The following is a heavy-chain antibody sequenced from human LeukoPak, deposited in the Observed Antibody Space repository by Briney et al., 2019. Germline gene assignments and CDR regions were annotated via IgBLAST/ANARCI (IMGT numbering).Heavy chain of an antibody. D-gene: IGHD3-10*02. V-gene: IGHV3-48*03. CDR1: GFTFSSYE. Sequence: GGSLRLSCAASGFTFSSYEMNWVHQAPGKGLEWVSYISSSGSTIYYADSVKGRFTISRDNAKDSLYLQMNSLRAEDTAVYYCAELGITMIGGVWGKGTTVTISS. CDR2: ISSSGSTI. CDR3: AELGITMIGGV. J-gene: IGHJ6*04.